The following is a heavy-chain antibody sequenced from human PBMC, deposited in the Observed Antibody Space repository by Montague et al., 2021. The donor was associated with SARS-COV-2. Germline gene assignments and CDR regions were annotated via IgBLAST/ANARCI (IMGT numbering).Heavy chain of an antibody. J-gene: IGHJ4*02. CDR3: ARDFGYYYGSGSYPTFDY. Sequence: SLRLSCAASGFTFSSYSMNWVRQAPGKGLEWVSSISSSSSYIYYADSVKGRFTISRDNAKNSLYLQMNSLRAEDTAVYCCARDFGYYYGSGSYPTFDYWGQGTLVTVSS. V-gene: IGHV3-21*01. D-gene: IGHD3-10*01. CDR1: GFTFSSYS. CDR2: ISSSSSYI.